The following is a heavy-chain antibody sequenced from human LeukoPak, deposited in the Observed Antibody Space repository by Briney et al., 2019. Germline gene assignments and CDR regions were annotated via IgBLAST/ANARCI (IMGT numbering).Heavy chain of an antibody. V-gene: IGHV4-61*02. J-gene: IGHJ4*02. Sequence: SETLSLTCTVSGGSISSGSYYWSWIRQPAGKGLEWIGRIYTSGSTNYNPSLKSRVTISVDTSKNQFSLKLSSVTAADTAVYYCARLSSGWYGHIDYWGQGTLVTVSS. CDR3: ARLSSGWYGHIDY. CDR2: IYTSGST. D-gene: IGHD6-19*01. CDR1: GGSISSGSYY.